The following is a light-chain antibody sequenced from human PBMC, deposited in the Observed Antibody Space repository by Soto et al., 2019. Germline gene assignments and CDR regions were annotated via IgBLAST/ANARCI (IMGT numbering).Light chain of an antibody. V-gene: IGLV2-8*01. CDR3: SSYAGTNNFVV. J-gene: IGLJ2*01. CDR1: SSDVGGYNY. CDR2: EVS. Sequence: QSALTQPPSASGSPGQSVTISCTGTSSDVGGYNYVSWYQQHPGKAPKLMIYEVSKRPSGVPDRFSGSKSGNRASLTVSGLQAEDEAYYYCSSYAGTNNFVVFGGGTKLTVL.